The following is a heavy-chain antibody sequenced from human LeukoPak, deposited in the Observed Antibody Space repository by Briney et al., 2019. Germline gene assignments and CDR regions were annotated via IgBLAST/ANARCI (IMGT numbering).Heavy chain of an antibody. CDR3: TRANSATIPGVGP. CDR2: IHSGGST. CDR1: GFTVSSNY. Sequence: GGSLRLSCAASGFTVSSNYMSWVRQAPGKGLEWVSIIHSGGSTYYADSVKGRFTISRDNSKNTLCLQMNSLRAEDTAVYYCTRANSATIPGVGPWGQGTLVTVSS. J-gene: IGHJ5*02. V-gene: IGHV3-53*01. D-gene: IGHD1-26*01.